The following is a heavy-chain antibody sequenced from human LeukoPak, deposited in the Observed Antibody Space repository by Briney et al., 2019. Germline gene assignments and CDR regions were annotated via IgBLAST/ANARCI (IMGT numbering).Heavy chain of an antibody. J-gene: IGHJ4*02. CDR2: IRYSGSA. V-gene: IGHV4-59*08. CDR1: GGSISGYY. D-gene: IGHD3-22*01. Sequence: SETLSLTCTVSGGSISGYYWSWIRQPPGKGLEWIGYIRYSGSANYNPSLRSRVTISIDTSKNQFSLKLRSVTAADTAVYHCARLVYDSRGYYFDYWGQGTLVTVSS. CDR3: ARLVYDSRGYYFDY.